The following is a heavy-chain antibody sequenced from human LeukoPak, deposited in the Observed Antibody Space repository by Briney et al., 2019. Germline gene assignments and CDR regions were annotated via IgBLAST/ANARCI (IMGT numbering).Heavy chain of an antibody. CDR2: LYTSGIT. J-gene: IGHJ4*02. CDR3: ARGYSSSSYEDDY. D-gene: IGHD6-13*01. CDR1: GGSISGGSYY. V-gene: IGHV4-61*02. Sequence: SETLSLTCTVSGGSISGGSYYWSWIRQPAGKGLEWIGRLYTSGITNYNPSLKSRVAMSIDTSKNQFSLKLSSVTAADTAVYYCARGYSSSSYEDDYWGQGTLVTVSS.